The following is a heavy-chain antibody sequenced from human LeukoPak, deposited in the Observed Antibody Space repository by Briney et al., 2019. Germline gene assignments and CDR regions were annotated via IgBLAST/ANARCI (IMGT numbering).Heavy chain of an antibody. D-gene: IGHD5-24*01. CDR2: ISYDGSNK. Sequence: SGVSLRLFCAASGFTFSSYAMHGVRQAPGKGREGVAVISYDGSNKYYADSVKGRFTIPRDNSKNTLYLQMNRLRAEDTAVYYCARGDLPQYYFDYWGQGTLVTVPS. J-gene: IGHJ4*02. CDR3: ARGDLPQYYFDY. CDR1: GFTFSSYA. V-gene: IGHV3-30-3*01.